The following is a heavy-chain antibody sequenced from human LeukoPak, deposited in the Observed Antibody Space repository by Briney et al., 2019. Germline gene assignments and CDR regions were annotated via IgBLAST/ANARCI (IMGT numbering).Heavy chain of an antibody. CDR2: ITRSGGSI. D-gene: IGHD6-13*01. CDR3: ARVQHSTQPIAGSRSRYYDY. V-gene: IGHV3-11*04. CDR1: GDSISSSSYY. Sequence: LSLTCAVSGDSISSSSYYWGWIRQPPGKGLEWVSYITRSGGSIDYADSVKGRFTISRDNAKNSVSLQMDSLRAEDTALYYCARVQHSTQPIAGSRSRYYDYWGQGTLVTVSS. J-gene: IGHJ4*02.